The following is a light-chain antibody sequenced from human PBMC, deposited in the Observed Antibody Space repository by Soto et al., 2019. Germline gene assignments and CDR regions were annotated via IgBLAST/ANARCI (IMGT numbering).Light chain of an antibody. CDR2: DAS. V-gene: IGKV3-11*01. CDR3: QQRSNWPPVIT. CDR1: QSFSSY. J-gene: IGKJ5*01. Sequence: EIVLTQSPATLSLSPGERATLSCRASQSFSSYLAWYQQQPGQAPRLLIYDASKRATGIPARFSGRGSGTDFTLTISSIEREDFAVYYGQQRSNWPPVITFGQVTRLEIK.